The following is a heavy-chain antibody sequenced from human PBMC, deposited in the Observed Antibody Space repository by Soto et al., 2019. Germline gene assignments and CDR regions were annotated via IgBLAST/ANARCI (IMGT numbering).Heavy chain of an antibody. D-gene: IGHD4-17*01. CDR3: TRDPNGDHIGAFDF. CDR1: KFTFSAYV. V-gene: IGHV3-23*04. J-gene: IGHJ3*01. Sequence: EVQVVESGGGLVQPGGSLRLSCATSKFTFSAYVMTWVRQAPGEGLEWVSSISGSGGGTSYADSVKGRFSISRDNSKNTLYLRMNSLRVEDTAVYYCTRDPNGDHIGAFDFWGQGIVVTVSS. CDR2: ISGSGGGT.